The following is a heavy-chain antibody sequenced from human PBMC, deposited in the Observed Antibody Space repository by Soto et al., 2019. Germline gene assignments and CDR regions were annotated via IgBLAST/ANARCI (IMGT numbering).Heavy chain of an antibody. Sequence: QVHLQESGPGLVKPSETLSLTCPVSGASIRNYYWSWIRQPPGKGLEWIGFSYYSGITNYNPSLNSRVTMSVDTSKNQFSLKLTSVTAADTAVYYCARDQNGSPHFDYWGQGILVTVSS. CDR2: SYYSGIT. CDR1: GASIRNYY. CDR3: ARDQNGSPHFDY. J-gene: IGHJ4*02. D-gene: IGHD1-26*01. V-gene: IGHV4-59*01.